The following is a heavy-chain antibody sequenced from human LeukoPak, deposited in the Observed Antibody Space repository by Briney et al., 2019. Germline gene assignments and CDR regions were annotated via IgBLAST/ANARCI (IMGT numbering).Heavy chain of an antibody. CDR3: AMSGNSVFQMYNWFDP. D-gene: IGHD4-23*01. Sequence: SVKVSCKASGGTFSSYAISWVRQAPGQGLEWMGGIIPIFGTANYVQKFQGRVTITTDESTSTAYMELSSLRSEDTAVYYCAMSGNSVFQMYNWFDPWGQGTLVTVSS. CDR2: IIPIFGTA. V-gene: IGHV1-69*05. CDR1: GGTFSSYA. J-gene: IGHJ5*02.